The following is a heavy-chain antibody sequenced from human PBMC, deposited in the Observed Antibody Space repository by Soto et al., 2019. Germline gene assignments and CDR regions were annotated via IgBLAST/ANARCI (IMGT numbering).Heavy chain of an antibody. CDR2: ISSGSSFI. J-gene: IGHJ4*02. Sequence: QVQLVESGGGSVKPGGSLRLSCAASGFTFGGFYMGWIRQAPGRGLEWVSFISSGSSFIYYADSVKGRFTISRDNAKNSLYLQMNSLRADDTAIYYCTRVLLGGYYGSDFDFWGQGTQVTVSS. V-gene: IGHV3-11*06. CDR1: GFTFGGFY. D-gene: IGHD1-26*01. CDR3: TRVLLGGYYGSDFDF.